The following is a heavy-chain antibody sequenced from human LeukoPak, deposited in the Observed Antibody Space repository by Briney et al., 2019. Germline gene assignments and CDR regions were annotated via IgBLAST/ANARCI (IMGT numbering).Heavy chain of an antibody. D-gene: IGHD6-19*01. CDR2: IGTAGDT. CDR1: GFTFSTYD. Sequence: GGSPRLSCAASGFTFSTYDMHWVRQATGKGLEWVSGIGTAGDTYYPGSVKGRFTISRENAKNFLYLQLNSLRAGDTAVYYCARDELAVAKKGFLDSWGQGTLVTVSS. CDR3: ARDELAVAKKGFLDS. J-gene: IGHJ4*02. V-gene: IGHV3-13*04.